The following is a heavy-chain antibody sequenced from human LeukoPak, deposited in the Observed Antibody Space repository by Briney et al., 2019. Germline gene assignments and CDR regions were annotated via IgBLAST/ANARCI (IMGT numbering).Heavy chain of an antibody. Sequence: ASVKVSCKASGYTFSSYYMHWVRQAPGQGLEWVGLINPTGGSTNYAQNFRGRVTMTRDTSTSTVYMDLNSLRSEDTAVYYCAREASGGYFDYWGQGTLVTVSS. CDR1: GYTFSSYY. V-gene: IGHV1-46*01. CDR2: INPTGGST. D-gene: IGHD4-23*01. CDR3: AREASGGYFDY. J-gene: IGHJ4*02.